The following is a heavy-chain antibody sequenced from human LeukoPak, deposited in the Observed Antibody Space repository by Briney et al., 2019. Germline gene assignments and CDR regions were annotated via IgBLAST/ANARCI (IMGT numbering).Heavy chain of an antibody. CDR2: SCYSGST. CDR1: GGSMSSSSYY. CDR3: ARSGITMNPHYFDY. Sequence: SETLSLTCTVSGGSMSSSSYYWGWIRQPPGKGLEWIGSSCYSGSTYYNPSLKSRVTISVDTSKNQFSLKLSSVTAADTAVYYCARSGITMNPHYFDYWGQGTLVTVSS. D-gene: IGHD3-22*01. V-gene: IGHV4-39*01. J-gene: IGHJ4*02.